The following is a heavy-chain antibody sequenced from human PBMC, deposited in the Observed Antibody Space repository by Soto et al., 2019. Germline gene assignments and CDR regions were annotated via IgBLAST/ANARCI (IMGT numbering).Heavy chain of an antibody. Sequence: GGSLRLSCTASGLTFSSSAMIWVRQAPGRGLEWVSGISGSGAGTYYADSVKGRFTISRDNSKNTLYLQMSGLRAEDAAVYYCAKGPTVFGAVISFDYYYGMYVWGQGTPVTVSS. J-gene: IGHJ6*02. V-gene: IGHV3-23*01. D-gene: IGHD3-3*01. CDR2: ISGSGAGT. CDR1: GLTFSSSA. CDR3: AKGPTVFGAVISFDYYYGMYV.